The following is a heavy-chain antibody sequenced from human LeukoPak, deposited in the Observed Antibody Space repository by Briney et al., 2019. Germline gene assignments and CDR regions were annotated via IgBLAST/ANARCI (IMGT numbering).Heavy chain of an antibody. CDR3: ARELIVVED. D-gene: IGHD3-22*01. CDR1: GYTFTSYG. Sequence: ASVKVSCKASGYTFTSYGISWVRQAPGQGLEWMGRINPNSGGTNYAQKFQGRVTMTRDTSISTAYMELSRLRSDDTAVYYCARELIVVEDWGQGTLVTVSS. CDR2: INPNSGGT. V-gene: IGHV1-2*06. J-gene: IGHJ4*02.